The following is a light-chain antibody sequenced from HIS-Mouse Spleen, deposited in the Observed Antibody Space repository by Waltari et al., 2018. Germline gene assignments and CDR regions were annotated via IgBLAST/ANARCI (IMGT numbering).Light chain of an antibody. CDR1: QSVSSSY. CDR2: GAS. Sequence: EIVLTQSPGTLPLSPGEIATLPCRASQSVSSSYFAWYQQQPGQAPRLLIYGASGRATGIPDRFSGSGSGTDFTLTISRLEPEDFAVYYCQQYGSSPRTFGQGTKVEIK. J-gene: IGKJ1*01. CDR3: QQYGSSPRT. V-gene: IGKV3-20*01.